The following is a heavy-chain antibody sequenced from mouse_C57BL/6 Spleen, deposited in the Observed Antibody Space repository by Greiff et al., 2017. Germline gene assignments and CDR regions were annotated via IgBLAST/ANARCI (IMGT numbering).Heavy chain of an antibody. CDR1: GYSFTDYN. CDR2: INPNYGTT. CDR3: ARSCYYGSDYYAMDY. D-gene: IGHD1-1*01. V-gene: IGHV1-39*01. Sequence: VHVKQSGPELVKPGASVKISCKASGYSFTDYNMNWVKQSNGKSLEWIGVINPNYGTTSYNQKFKGKATLTVDQSSSTAYMQLNSLTSEDSAVYYCARSCYYGSDYYAMDYWGQGTSVTVSS. J-gene: IGHJ4*01.